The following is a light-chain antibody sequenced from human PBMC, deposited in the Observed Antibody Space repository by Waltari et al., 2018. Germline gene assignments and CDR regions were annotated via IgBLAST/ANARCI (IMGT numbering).Light chain of an antibody. CDR2: DAS. CDR1: QSVNYF. Sequence: EIVLTQSPATLSLSPGERATLSCRASQSVNYFLAWFQQKPGQAPRLLIYDASNRATGIPARFSGSGSGTDFTRTISSLEPEDFAVYYCQQRTNWPLTFGGGTKVEIK. V-gene: IGKV3-11*01. J-gene: IGKJ4*01. CDR3: QQRTNWPLT.